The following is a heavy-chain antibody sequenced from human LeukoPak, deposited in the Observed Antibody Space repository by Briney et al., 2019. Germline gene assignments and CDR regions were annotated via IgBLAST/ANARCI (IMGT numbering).Heavy chain of an antibody. CDR2: ISSSSSTI. CDR1: GFTFSSYS. D-gene: IGHD3-22*01. V-gene: IGHV3-48*01. Sequence: HPGGSLRLSCAASGFTFSSYSMNWVRQAPGKGLEWVSYISSSSSTIYYADSVKGRFTISRDNAKNSLYLQMNSLRAEDTAVYYCAKDYDSSGYYSDAFDIWGQGTMVTVSS. CDR3: AKDYDSSGYYSDAFDI. J-gene: IGHJ3*02.